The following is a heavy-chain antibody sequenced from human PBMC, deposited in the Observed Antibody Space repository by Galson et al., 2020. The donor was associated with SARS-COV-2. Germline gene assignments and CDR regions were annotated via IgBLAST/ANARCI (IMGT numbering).Heavy chain of an antibody. CDR1: GYSINSGYY. Sequence: ASETLSLTCSVSGYSINSGYYWMWIRQSPERGLEWIANIHRSGSTYYNPSLKSRATISVDTSNNQFSLRLNSMPAADTAVYYCARQVVAKTYYFDYWGRGILVTVSS. V-gene: IGHV4-38-2*02. CDR3: ARQVVAKTYYFDY. J-gene: IGHJ4*02. D-gene: IGHD2-15*01. CDR2: IHRSGST.